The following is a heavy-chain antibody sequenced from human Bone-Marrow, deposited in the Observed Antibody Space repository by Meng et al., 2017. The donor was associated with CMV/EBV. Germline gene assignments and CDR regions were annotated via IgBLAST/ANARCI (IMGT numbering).Heavy chain of an antibody. CDR1: GFTFSSYS. CDR2: ISSSSSYI. Sequence: GGSLRLSCAASGFTFSSYSMNWVRQAPGKGLEWVSSISSSSSYIYYAGSVKGRFTISRDNAKNSLYLQMNSLRAEDTAVYYCARGRDYYDSSGYYYPSFDYWGQGTLVTVSS. J-gene: IGHJ4*02. D-gene: IGHD3-22*01. CDR3: ARGRDYYDSSGYYYPSFDY. V-gene: IGHV3-21*01.